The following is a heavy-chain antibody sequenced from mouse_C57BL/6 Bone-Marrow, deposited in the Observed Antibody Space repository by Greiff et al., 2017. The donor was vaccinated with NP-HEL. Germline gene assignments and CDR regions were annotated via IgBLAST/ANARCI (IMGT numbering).Heavy chain of an antibody. Sequence: EVQLVESGGGLVKPGGSLKLSCAASGFTFSSYAMSWVRQTPEKRLEWVATISDGGSYTYYPDNVKGRFTISRDNAKNNLYLQMSHLKSEDTAMYYCASATVVAIRWYFDVWGTGTTVTVSS. CDR1: GFTFSSYA. D-gene: IGHD1-1*01. J-gene: IGHJ1*03. V-gene: IGHV5-4*01. CDR2: ISDGGSYT. CDR3: ASATVVAIRWYFDV.